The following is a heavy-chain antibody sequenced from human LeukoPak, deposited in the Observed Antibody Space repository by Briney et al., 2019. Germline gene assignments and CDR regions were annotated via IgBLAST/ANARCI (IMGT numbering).Heavy chain of an antibody. CDR2: IYYSGST. Sequence: SETLSLPCTVSIGSLSNYYWSWVRRPPGKGLEWIGYIYYSGSTNYNPSLKSRVTISVDTSKNQFSLKLSSVTAADTAVYYCARGKGYFDYWGQGILVTVSS. V-gene: IGHV4-59*01. CDR1: IGSLSNYY. J-gene: IGHJ4*02. CDR3: ARGKGYFDY.